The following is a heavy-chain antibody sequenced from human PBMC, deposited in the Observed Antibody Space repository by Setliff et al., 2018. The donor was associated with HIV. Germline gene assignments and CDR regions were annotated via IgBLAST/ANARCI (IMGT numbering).Heavy chain of an antibody. CDR2: ISPYDGSR. D-gene: IGHD7-27*01. Sequence: ASVKVSCKASGFTFTDFFIHWVRQAPGQGLEWMGWISPYDGSRRISQRFRGRVTTTKDTSINTAYMELSGLTSDDTAVYYCARQLSNSFDYWGQGALVTVSS. CDR1: GFTFTDFF. CDR3: ARQLSNSFDY. J-gene: IGHJ4*02. V-gene: IGHV1-2*02.